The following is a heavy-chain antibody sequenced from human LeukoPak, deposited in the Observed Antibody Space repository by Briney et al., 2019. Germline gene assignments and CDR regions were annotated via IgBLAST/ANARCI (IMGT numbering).Heavy chain of an antibody. D-gene: IGHD4-23*01. CDR1: GFTFSSCE. V-gene: IGHV3-48*03. CDR2: ISSSGSTI. CDR3: ARFGYGGKVDY. J-gene: IGHJ4*02. Sequence: AASLTLSCAASGFTFSSCELDWVRLPPPPVLQWVSYISSSGSTIYYADSVKGRFTISRDNAKNSLFLQMNSLRAEDTALYYCARFGYGGKVDYWGQGTLVTVSS.